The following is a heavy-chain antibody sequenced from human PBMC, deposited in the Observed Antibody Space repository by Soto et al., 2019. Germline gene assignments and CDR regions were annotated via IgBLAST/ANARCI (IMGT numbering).Heavy chain of an antibody. CDR3: ARWAPRDSFRDSAFDI. V-gene: IGHV4-30-4*01. CDR2: IYYSGST. J-gene: IGHJ3*02. Sequence: QVQLQESGPGLVKPSQTLSLTCTVSGGSISSGDYYWSWIRQPPGKGLEWIGYIYYSGSTYYNPSLKSRVTISVDPSKNQFSLKLSSVTAADTAVYYCARWAPRDSFRDSAFDIWGQGTMVTVSS. D-gene: IGHD3-22*01. CDR1: GGSISSGDYY.